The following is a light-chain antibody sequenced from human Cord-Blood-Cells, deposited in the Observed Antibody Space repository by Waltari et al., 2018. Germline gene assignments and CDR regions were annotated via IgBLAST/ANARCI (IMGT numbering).Light chain of an antibody. J-gene: IGLJ2*01. V-gene: IGLV3-10*01. CDR2: EDS. Sequence: SYELTQPPSASVSPGQTARITCSGDALHKKYAYWYQQKAGQAPVLVIYEDSKRPSGIPERFSGSSSGTMATLTISGAQVEDEADYYCYSTDSSGNHRVFGGGTKLTVL. CDR1: ALHKKY. CDR3: YSTDSSGNHRV.